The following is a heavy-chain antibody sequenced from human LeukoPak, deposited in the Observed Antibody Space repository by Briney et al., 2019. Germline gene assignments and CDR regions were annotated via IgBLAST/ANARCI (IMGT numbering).Heavy chain of an antibody. CDR1: GGSISSGGYP. D-gene: IGHD3-16*01. CDR2: IYHSGST. V-gene: IGHV4-30-2*01. CDR3: ARGGDLAYFDY. Sequence: SQTLSLTCVVSGGSISSGGYPWSWIRQPPGKGLEWIGYIYHSGSTYYNPSLKSRATISVDRSKNQLSLKLSSVTAADTAVYYCARGGDLAYFDYWGQGTLVTVSS. J-gene: IGHJ4*02.